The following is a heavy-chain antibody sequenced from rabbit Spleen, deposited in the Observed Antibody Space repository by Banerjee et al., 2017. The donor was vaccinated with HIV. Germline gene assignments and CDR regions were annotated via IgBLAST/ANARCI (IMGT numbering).Heavy chain of an antibody. CDR3: ARDLVGVIGWNFYL. V-gene: IGHV1S45*01. CDR1: GFTLSSYYM. D-gene: IGHD1-1*01. CDR2: INTATGKP. J-gene: IGHJ4*01. Sequence: QEQLKESGGGLVQPGGSLKLSCKASGFTLSSYYMNWVRQAPGKGLEWIACINTATGKPVYASWAKGRFTISKTSSTTVTLQMTSLTAADTATYFCARDLVGVIGWNFYLWGQGTLVTVS.